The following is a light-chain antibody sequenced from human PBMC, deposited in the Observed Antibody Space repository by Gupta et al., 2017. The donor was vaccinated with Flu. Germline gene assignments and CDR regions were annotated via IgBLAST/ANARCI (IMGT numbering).Light chain of an antibody. CDR2: KAS. V-gene: IGKV1-5*03. J-gene: IGKJ2*03. CDR3: QEYSTYLNS. CDR1: QSVSDW. Sequence: DIEMTQSPSTLSASVGDSATFTCRASQSVSDWLAWYQQKPGKAPRLLIYKASTLQLGVPSRFSGGGSGTEFTLTISSLQPDDFATYYCQEYSTYLNSFGQGTKLEI.